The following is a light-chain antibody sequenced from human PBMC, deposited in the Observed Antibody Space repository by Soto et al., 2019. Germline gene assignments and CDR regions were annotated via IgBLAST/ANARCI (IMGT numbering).Light chain of an antibody. CDR2: AAS. CDR1: QSISSY. J-gene: IGKJ1*01. V-gene: IGKV1-39*01. Sequence: DIQMTQSPSSLSASVGDRVTTTCRASQSISSYLNWYQQKPGKAPKLLIYAASSVQSGVPSRFSGSGSGTDFTLTISSLQPEDFATYYCQQSYSTPRTFGQGTKVDIK. CDR3: QQSYSTPRT.